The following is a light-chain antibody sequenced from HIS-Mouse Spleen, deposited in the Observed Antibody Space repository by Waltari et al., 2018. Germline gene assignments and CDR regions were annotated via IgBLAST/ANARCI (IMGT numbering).Light chain of an antibody. Sequence: SYELTQPPSVSVSPGQTARITCSGDALPKKSASWYQQKSGQATVLVIYEDSKRPSGIPERFSGSSSGTMATLTISGAQVEDEADYYCYSTDSSGNHRVFGGGTKLTVL. CDR2: EDS. V-gene: IGLV3-10*01. J-gene: IGLJ2*01. CDR3: YSTDSSGNHRV. CDR1: ALPKKS.